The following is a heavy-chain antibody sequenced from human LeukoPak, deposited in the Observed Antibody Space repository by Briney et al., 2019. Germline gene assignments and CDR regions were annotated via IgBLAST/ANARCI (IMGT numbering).Heavy chain of an antibody. J-gene: IGHJ4*02. CDR2: IYYTGST. D-gene: IGHD3-3*01. Sequence: SQTLSLTCTVSGASISSGGYYWGWIRQPPGKGLEWIGSIYYTGSTYYNPSLKSRVTISVDTSKNQFSLKLSSVTAADTAVYYCASMYYDYWTPDYWGQGTLVTVSS. V-gene: IGHV4-30-2*03. CDR1: GASISSGGYY. CDR3: ASMYYDYWTPDY.